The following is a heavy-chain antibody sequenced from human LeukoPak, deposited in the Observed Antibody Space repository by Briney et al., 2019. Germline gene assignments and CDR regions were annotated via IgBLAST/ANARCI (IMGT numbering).Heavy chain of an antibody. CDR2: IYSGGST. CDR3: AKSGISGYYFDY. J-gene: IGHJ4*02. Sequence: PGGSLRLSCAASGFTVSSNYMSWVRQAPGKGLEWVSVIYSGGSTYYADSVKGRLTISRDNAKNSLYLQMNSLRAEDTALYYCAKSGISGYYFDYWGQGTLVTVSS. V-gene: IGHV3-53*05. CDR1: GFTVSSNY. D-gene: IGHD1-26*01.